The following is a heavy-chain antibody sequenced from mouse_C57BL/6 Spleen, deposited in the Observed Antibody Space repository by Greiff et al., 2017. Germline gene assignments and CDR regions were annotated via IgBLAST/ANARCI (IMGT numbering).Heavy chain of an antibody. CDR3: AREGGYGSSYGY. V-gene: IGHV1-76*01. CDR1: GYTFTDYY. D-gene: IGHD1-1*01. CDR2: IYPGSGNT. J-gene: IGHJ2*01. Sequence: QVQLKQSGAELVRPGASVKLSCKASGYTFTDYYINWVKQRPGQGLEWIARIYPGSGNTYYNEKFKGKATLTADKSSSTAYMQLSSLTSEDSAVYFCAREGGYGSSYGYWGQGTTLTVSS.